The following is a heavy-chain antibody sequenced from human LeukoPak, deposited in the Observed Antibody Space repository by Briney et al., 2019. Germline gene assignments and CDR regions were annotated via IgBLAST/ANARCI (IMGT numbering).Heavy chain of an antibody. D-gene: IGHD2-21*02. J-gene: IGHJ4*02. CDR2: ISGDGHIT. V-gene: IGHV3-43*02. CDR3: AKASDLGGDCYSH. Sequence: PGGSLRLSCAASGFTFHYYGIHWVRQPPGEGLEWVAGISGDGHITNYANSVRGRFAISRDNGGKSLYLHMNNLKTEYTAFYYCAKASDLGGDCYSHWGRGTLVTVSS. CDR1: GFTFHYYG.